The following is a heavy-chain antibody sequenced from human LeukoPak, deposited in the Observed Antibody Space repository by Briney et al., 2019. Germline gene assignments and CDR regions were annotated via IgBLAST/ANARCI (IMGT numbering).Heavy chain of an antibody. CDR3: ASIRTGSSLGGVDY. CDR1: GFTFSSYW. CDR2: INSDGSST. D-gene: IGHD3-16*01. Sequence: GGSLRLSCAASGFTFSSYWMHWVRHAPGKGLVGVSRINSDGSSTSYADSVKGRFTISRDNAKNTLYLQMNSLRAEDTAVYYCASIRTGSSLGGVDYWGQGTLVTVSS. V-gene: IGHV3-74*01. J-gene: IGHJ4*02.